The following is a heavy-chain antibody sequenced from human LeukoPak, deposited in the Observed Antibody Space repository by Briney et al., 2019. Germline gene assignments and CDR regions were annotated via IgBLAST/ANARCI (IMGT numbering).Heavy chain of an antibody. CDR1: GGSXSSYY. CDR2: IYYSGST. V-gene: IGHV4-59*01. J-gene: IGHJ3*02. D-gene: IGHD3-22*01. Sequence: SETLSLTCTVSGGSXSSYYWXXIRQPPXXXXXXXXXIYYSGSTNYNPSLKSRVTISVDTSKNQFSLKLSSVTAADTAVYYCARLRHYYDSSGFDAFDIWGQGTMVTVSS. CDR3: ARLRHYYDSSGFDAFDI.